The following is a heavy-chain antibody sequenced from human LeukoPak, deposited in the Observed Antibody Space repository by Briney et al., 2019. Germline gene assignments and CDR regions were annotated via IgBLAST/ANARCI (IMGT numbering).Heavy chain of an antibody. V-gene: IGHV4-59*01. CDR3: ARTSTYCSGASCYSHHFDY. CDR1: GGSISSYY. J-gene: IGHJ4*02. D-gene: IGHD2-15*01. Sequence: SETLSLTCPVSGGSISSYYWSWIRQPPGKGLEWVGYIYYRGSTNYNPSLKSRVTISVDTSKNQFSLKLSSVTAADTAVYYCARTSTYCSGASCYSHHFDYWGQGTLVTVSS. CDR2: IYYRGST.